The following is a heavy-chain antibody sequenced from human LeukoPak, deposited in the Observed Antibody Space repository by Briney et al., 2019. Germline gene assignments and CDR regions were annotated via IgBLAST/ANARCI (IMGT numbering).Heavy chain of an antibody. D-gene: IGHD2-15*01. CDR3: ARDRCSGGSCSLDP. CDR2: ISAYNGNT. V-gene: IGHV1-18*01. J-gene: IGHJ5*02. Sequence: GASVKVSCKASGYTFTSYGISWMRQAPGQGLEWMGWISAYNGNTNYAQKLQGRVTMTTDTSTSTAYMELRSLRSDDTAVYYCARDRCSGGSCSLDPWGQGTLVTVSS. CDR1: GYTFTSYG.